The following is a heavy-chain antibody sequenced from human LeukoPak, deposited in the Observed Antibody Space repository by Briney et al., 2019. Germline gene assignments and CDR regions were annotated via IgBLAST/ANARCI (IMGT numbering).Heavy chain of an antibody. J-gene: IGHJ4*02. V-gene: IGHV1-8*02. CDR1: GGTFSSYA. CDR3: ARLVGATDY. CDR2: MNPNSGNT. Sequence: ASVKVSCKASGGTFSSYAINWVRQATGQGLEWMGWMNPNSGNTGYAQKFQGRVTMTRNTSISTAYMELSSLRSEDTAVYYCARLVGATDYWGQGTLVTVSS. D-gene: IGHD1-26*01.